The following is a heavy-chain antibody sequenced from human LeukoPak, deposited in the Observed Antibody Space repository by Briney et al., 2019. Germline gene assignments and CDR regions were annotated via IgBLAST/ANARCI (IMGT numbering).Heavy chain of an antibody. V-gene: IGHV3-7*03. CDR3: AKGRDGYNADFDY. D-gene: IGHD5-24*01. Sequence: GGSLRLSCAASGFTFSTYWMSWVRQAPGKGLEWVASIKEDGSEKPYVDSVKGRFTISRDNAKTSLYLQMNSLRAEDTAVYYCAKGRDGYNADFDYWGQGTLVTVSS. CDR1: GFTFSTYW. J-gene: IGHJ4*02. CDR2: IKEDGSEK.